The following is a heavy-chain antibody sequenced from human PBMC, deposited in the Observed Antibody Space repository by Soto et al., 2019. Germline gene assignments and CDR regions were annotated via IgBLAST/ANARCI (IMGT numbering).Heavy chain of an antibody. CDR1: GGSISSYY. Sequence: QVQLQESGPGLVKPSETLSLTCTVSGGSISSYYWSWIRQPPGKGLEWIGYIYYSGSTNYHPSLKSRVTISVDTSKNRVSLKLSSVTAADTAVYYCARTRSSSGWSQRYFDYWGQGTLVTVSS. CDR2: IYYSGST. J-gene: IGHJ4*02. CDR3: ARTRSSSGWSQRYFDY. D-gene: IGHD6-19*01. V-gene: IGHV4-59*01.